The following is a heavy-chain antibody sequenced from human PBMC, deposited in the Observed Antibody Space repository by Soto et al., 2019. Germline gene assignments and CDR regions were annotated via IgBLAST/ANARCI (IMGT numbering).Heavy chain of an antibody. D-gene: IGHD4-17*01. CDR3: ARETTVTTGGYFQH. CDR2: IWYDGSNK. Sequence: QVQLVESGGGVVQPGRSLRLSCAASGFTFSSYGMHWVRQAPGKGLEWVAVIWYDGSNKYYADSVKGRFTISRDNSKNTLYLQMNSLRAEDTAVYDCARETTVTTGGYFQHWGQGTLVTVSS. V-gene: IGHV3-33*01. J-gene: IGHJ1*01. CDR1: GFTFSSYG.